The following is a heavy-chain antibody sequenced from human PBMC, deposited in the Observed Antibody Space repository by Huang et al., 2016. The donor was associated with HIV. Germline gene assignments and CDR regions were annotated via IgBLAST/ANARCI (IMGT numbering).Heavy chain of an antibody. CDR1: GYTFTDYY. J-gene: IGHJ4*02. Sequence: QVQLVQSGAEVKNPGASVKVSCKASGYTFTDYYIHWVRQAPGQGLEWMGVIDPKTGGTNDAQKFQGRVTMTRDTSITAAHMELRRLRSDDTAVYYCARVGPRKVYYDSINIMDYWGQGTLVTVTS. V-gene: IGHV1-2*02. D-gene: IGHD3-9*01. CDR2: IDPKTGGT. CDR3: ARVGPRKVYYDSINIMDY.